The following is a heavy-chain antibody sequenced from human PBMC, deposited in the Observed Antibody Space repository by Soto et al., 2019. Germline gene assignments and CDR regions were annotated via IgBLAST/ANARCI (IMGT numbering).Heavy chain of an antibody. Sequence: SETLSLTCAVPGFSIASHYWWTWVRQPPGKGLEWIGESHQSGNTNYNSSLESRVTISVDKSKNQFSLKLSSVTAADTAVYYCARVWGGAFDIWGQGTMVT. CDR3: ARVWGGAFDI. CDR2: SHQSGNT. J-gene: IGHJ3*02. V-gene: IGHV4-4*02. D-gene: IGHD3-10*01. CDR1: GFSIASHYW.